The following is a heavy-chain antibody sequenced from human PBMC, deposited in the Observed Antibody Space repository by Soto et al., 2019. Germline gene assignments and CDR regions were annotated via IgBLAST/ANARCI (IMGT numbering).Heavy chain of an antibody. D-gene: IGHD3-22*01. Sequence: EVQLLESGGGLVQPGGSLRLSCAASGFTFSNYAMSWVRQAPGKGLEWVSAINNGGDTYYADSVKGRFTISRDNSKNTLYLQMNSLRAEDTAVYYCARRAPYYYDSSGYPDYWGQGTLVTVSS. J-gene: IGHJ4*02. CDR3: ARRAPYYYDSSGYPDY. V-gene: IGHV3-23*01. CDR1: GFTFSNYA. CDR2: INNGGDT.